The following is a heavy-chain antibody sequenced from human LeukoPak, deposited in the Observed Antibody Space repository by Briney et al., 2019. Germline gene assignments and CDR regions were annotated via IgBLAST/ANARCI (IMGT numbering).Heavy chain of an antibody. CDR2: IYYSGST. V-gene: IGHV4-59*12. CDR3: ARVRQVDNWFDP. D-gene: IGHD2-15*01. CDR1: GGSISSYY. Sequence: SETLSLTSTVSGGSISSYYWSWIRQPPGKGLEWIGYIYYSGSTNYNPSLKSRVTMSVDTSKNQFSLKLSSVTAADTAVYYCARVRQVDNWFDPWGQGTLVTVSS. J-gene: IGHJ5*02.